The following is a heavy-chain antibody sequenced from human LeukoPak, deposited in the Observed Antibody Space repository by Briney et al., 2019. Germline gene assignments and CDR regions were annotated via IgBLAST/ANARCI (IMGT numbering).Heavy chain of an antibody. CDR1: EFTFVRYA. CDR3: VRDPSYGSSWYYYMDV. J-gene: IGHJ6*03. V-gene: IGHV3-48*04. D-gene: IGHD6-13*01. CDR2: ISSSSFKI. Sequence: PGGSLRLSCAASEFTFVRYAMNWVRLAPGKGLEWVSYISSSSFKIGYADSVKGRFTISRDNSKNSLYLQMDSLRVEDTAVYYCVRDPSYGSSWYYYMDVWGKGTTVTVSS.